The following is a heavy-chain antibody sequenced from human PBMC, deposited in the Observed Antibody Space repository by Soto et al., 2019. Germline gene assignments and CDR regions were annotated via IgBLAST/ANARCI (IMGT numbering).Heavy chain of an antibody. Sequence: PSETLSLTCTVSGGSISSYYWSWIRQPPGKGLEWIGYIYYSGSTNYNPSLKSRVTISVDTSKNQFSLKLSSVTAADTAVYYCARGWTVTTAFDIWGQGTMVTV. CDR3: ARGWTVTTAFDI. J-gene: IGHJ3*02. CDR1: GGSISSYY. V-gene: IGHV4-59*01. CDR2: IYYSGST. D-gene: IGHD4-17*01.